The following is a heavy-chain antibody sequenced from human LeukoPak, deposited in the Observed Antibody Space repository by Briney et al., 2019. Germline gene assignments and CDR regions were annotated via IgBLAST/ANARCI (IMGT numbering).Heavy chain of an antibody. Sequence: GGSLRLSCAASGFTFSSYAMSWVRQAPGKGLEWVAVISYDGSNKFYADSVKGRFTISRDNSKNTLYLQMNSLRTEDTALYYCAKPPKEGLATEYFQHWGQGTLVTVSS. CDR2: ISYDGSNK. V-gene: IGHV3-30*18. CDR3: AKPPKEGLATEYFQH. CDR1: GFTFSSYA. J-gene: IGHJ1*01.